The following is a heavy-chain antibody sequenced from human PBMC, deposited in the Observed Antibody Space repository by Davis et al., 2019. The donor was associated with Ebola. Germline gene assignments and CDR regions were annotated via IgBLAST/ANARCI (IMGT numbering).Heavy chain of an antibody. J-gene: IGHJ5*02. CDR1: GFTFGDYA. V-gene: IGHV3-49*03. Sequence: GESLKLSCTASGFTFGDYAMSWFRQAPGKGLEWVGFIRSKAYGGTTEYAASVKGRFTISRDDSKSIAYLQMNSLKTEDTAVYYCTRDYYGSGRINWFDPWGQGTLVTVS. D-gene: IGHD3-10*01. CDR2: IRSKAYGGTT. CDR3: TRDYYGSGRINWFDP.